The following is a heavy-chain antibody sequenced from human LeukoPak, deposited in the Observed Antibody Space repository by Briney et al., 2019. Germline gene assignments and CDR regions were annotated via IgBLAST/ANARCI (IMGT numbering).Heavy chain of an antibody. V-gene: IGHV3-11*04. CDR1: GFTFSSYA. Sequence: GGSLRLSCAASGFTFSSYAMSWIRQAPGKGLEWLSYMSIDGSSRYYADSVKGRFTISRDNAKNSLYLQMNSLRVEDTAVYYCARGAMKTNYYHDYFDYWGQGTLVTVSS. D-gene: IGHD1-26*01. J-gene: IGHJ4*02. CDR2: MSIDGSSR. CDR3: ARGAMKTNYYHDYFDY.